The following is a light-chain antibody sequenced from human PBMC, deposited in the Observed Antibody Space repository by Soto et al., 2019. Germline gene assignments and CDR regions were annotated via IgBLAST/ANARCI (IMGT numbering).Light chain of an antibody. CDR1: QSISSY. CDR3: QQSYSIHPA. J-gene: IGKJ3*01. CDR2: AAY. Sequence: DIQMTQSPSSLSASVGDRVTITCRASQSISSYLNWYRQKPGKAPELLIYAAYSLQSGVPSRFSGSESGTDFTLTISRLQPEDFATYYCQQSYSIHPAFGPGNKVDIK. V-gene: IGKV1-39*01.